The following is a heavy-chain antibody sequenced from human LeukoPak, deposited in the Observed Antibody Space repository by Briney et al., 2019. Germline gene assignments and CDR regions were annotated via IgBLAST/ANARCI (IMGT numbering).Heavy chain of an antibody. CDR3: ARIQLELLFGYYYYYYMDV. CDR2: INHSGST. D-gene: IGHD1-7*01. V-gene: IGHV4-34*01. J-gene: IGHJ6*03. CDR1: GGSFSGYY. Sequence: SETLSLTCAVYGGSFSGYYWSWIRQPPGKGLEWIGEINHSGSTNYNPFLKSRVTISVDTSKNQFSLKLSSVTAADTAVYYCARIQLELLFGYYYYYYMDVWGKGTTVTVSS.